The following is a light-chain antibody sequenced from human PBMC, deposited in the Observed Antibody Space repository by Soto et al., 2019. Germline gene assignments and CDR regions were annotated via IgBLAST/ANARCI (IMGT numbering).Light chain of an antibody. CDR3: LQHDNVPT. CDR2: DAA. CDR1: QDISNS. Sequence: DIQMTQSPSSLSASVGDRVTITCQASQDISNSLSWYQQKPGKAPKLLITDAATLEAGVPSRFSGSGSGRDFTFTISSLQPEDIATYFCLQHDNVPTFGLGTKLEVK. V-gene: IGKV1-33*01. J-gene: IGKJ2*01.